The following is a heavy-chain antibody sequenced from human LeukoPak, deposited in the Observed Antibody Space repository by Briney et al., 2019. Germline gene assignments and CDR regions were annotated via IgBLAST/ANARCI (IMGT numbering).Heavy chain of an antibody. CDR3: ARVGMASCSGGSCYSNSHFDY. CDR1: GFTFSSYA. V-gene: IGHV3-30*14. D-gene: IGHD2-15*01. Sequence: GGSLRLSCAASGFTFSSYAMHWVRQAPGKGLEWVAVISYDGSNKYYADSVKGRFTISRDNTKNTLYLQMNSLRAEDTAVYYCARVGMASCSGGSCYSNSHFDYWGQGTLVTVSS. CDR2: ISYDGSNK. J-gene: IGHJ4*02.